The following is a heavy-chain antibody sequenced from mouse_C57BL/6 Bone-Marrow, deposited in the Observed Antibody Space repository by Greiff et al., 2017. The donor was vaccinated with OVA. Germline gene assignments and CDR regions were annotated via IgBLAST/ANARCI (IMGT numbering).Heavy chain of an antibody. D-gene: IGHD3-2*02. V-gene: IGHV5-9-1*02. J-gene: IGHJ3*01. CDR1: GFTFSSYA. Sequence: EVKLVESGEGLVKPGGSLKLSCAASGFTFSSYAMSWVRQTPEKRLEWVAYISSGGDYIYYADTVKGRFTISRDNARNTLYLQMSSLKSEDTAMYYCTRVAQATVSFAYWSQGPLDTVSA. CDR2: ISSGGDYI. CDR3: TRVAQATVSFAY.